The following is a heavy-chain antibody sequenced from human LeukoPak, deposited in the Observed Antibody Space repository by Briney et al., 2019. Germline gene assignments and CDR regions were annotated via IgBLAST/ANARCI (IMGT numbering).Heavy chain of an antibody. CDR3: ARDPGRFGGNSYAFDM. Sequence: PGGSLRLSCAASGFTFSSYSMSWIRQAPGKGLEWVSYISSSSSYTNYADSVKGRFTISRDNAKNSLYLQMNSLRAEDTAVYYCARDPGRFGGNSYAFDMWGQGTTVTVSS. CDR2: ISSSSSYT. J-gene: IGHJ3*02. CDR1: GFTFSSYS. V-gene: IGHV3-21*05. D-gene: IGHD4-23*01.